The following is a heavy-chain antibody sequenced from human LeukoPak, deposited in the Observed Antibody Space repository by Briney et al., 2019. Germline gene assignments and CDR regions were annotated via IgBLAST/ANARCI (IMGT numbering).Heavy chain of an antibody. Sequence: ASVKVSCKASGYTFTGYYMHWVRQAPGQGLEWMGWINPNSGGTNYAQKFQGRVTMTRDTSISTAYMELSRLRSDDTAVYYCARSARTTVTPLGYWGQGTLVTVSS. D-gene: IGHD4-17*01. CDR1: GYTFTGYY. CDR3: ARSARTTVTPLGY. J-gene: IGHJ4*02. CDR2: INPNSGGT. V-gene: IGHV1-2*02.